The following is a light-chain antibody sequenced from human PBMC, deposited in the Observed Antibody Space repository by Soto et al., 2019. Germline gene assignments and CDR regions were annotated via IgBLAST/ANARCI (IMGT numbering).Light chain of an antibody. J-gene: IGLJ2*01. V-gene: IGLV2-14*01. Sequence: QSVLTQPASVSGSPGQSITISCTGTSSDVGGYNYVSWYQQHPGKAPKLMIYEVINRPSGVSNRFSGSKSGNTASLTISGLQAEDEADFYCQSYDNRLSGSVVFGGGTKLTVL. CDR1: SSDVGGYNY. CDR3: QSYDNRLSGSVV. CDR2: EVI.